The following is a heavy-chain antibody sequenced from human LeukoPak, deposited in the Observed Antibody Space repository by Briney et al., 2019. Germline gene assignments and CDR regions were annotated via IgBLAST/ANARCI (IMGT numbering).Heavy chain of an antibody. CDR3: ARVRDWGEDYYYGMDV. J-gene: IGHJ6*02. CDR2: INPNSGGT. Sequence: ASVKVSCKASGYTFTGYYMHWVRQAPGQGLEWMGRINPNSGGTNYAQKFQGRVTMTRDTSISIAYMELSRLRSDDTAVYYCARVRDWGEDYYYGMDVWGQGTTVTVSS. D-gene: IGHD7-27*01. V-gene: IGHV1-2*06. CDR1: GYTFTGYY.